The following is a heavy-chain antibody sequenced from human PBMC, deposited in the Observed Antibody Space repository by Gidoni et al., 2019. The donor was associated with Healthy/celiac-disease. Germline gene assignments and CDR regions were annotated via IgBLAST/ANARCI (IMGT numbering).Heavy chain of an antibody. V-gene: IGHV1-69*01. D-gene: IGHD3-10*01. CDR1: GGTFSSYA. CDR2: IIPIFGTA. CDR3: ARVYGSGSDYYYYYMDV. J-gene: IGHJ6*03. Sequence: QVPLVQSGAEVKKPGSSVKVSCKASGGTFSSYAISWVRQAPGQGLEWMGGIIPIFGTANYAQKFQGRVTITADESTSTAYMELSSLRSEDTAVYYCARVYGSGSDYYYYYMDVWGKGTTVTVSS.